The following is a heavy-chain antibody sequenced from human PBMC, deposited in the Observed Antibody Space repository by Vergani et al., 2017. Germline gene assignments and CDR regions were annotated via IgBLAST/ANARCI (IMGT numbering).Heavy chain of an antibody. CDR2: ISSGGGDI. CDR3: TTAWVLYYLHGEYFQY. V-gene: IGHV3-23*01. Sequence: EVQLLESGGGLVQPGGSRRLSCAGAGFTFDTYTMAYVRQAPGKGLEWVATISSGGGDIFYADSVKGRCTISRDKSKNTLFLQMNILKDEDTAVYYCTTAWVLYYLHGEYFQYWGRGTLVSVSS. J-gene: IGHJ1*01. D-gene: IGHD3-10*01. CDR1: GFTFDTYT.